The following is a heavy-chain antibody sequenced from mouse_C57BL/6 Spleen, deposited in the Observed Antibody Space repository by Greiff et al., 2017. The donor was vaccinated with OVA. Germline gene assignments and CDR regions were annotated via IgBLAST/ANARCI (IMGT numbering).Heavy chain of an antibody. Sequence: QVQLKESGPGILQSSQSLSLTCSFSGFSLSTSGMGVSWIRQPSGKGLEWLAHIYWDDDKRYNPFLKRRPTISKDTSRNQVFLKITSVDTADTATNYCARRVYYGSSYYFDYWGQGTTLTVSS. CDR3: ARRVYYGSSYYFDY. J-gene: IGHJ2*01. CDR1: GFSLSTSGMG. CDR2: IYWDDDK. V-gene: IGHV8-12*01. D-gene: IGHD1-1*01.